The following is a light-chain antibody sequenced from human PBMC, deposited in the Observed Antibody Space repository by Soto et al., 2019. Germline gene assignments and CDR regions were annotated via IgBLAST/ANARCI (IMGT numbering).Light chain of an antibody. CDR3: QQYGSSMYM. Sequence: EIVLTQSPGTLSLSPGERATLSCRASQSVSSSYLAWYQQKPGQAPRLLIYGASSRATGIPDRFSGSGSGTEFTLTISRLEPEDFAVYYCQQYGSSMYMFGPGTKLEIK. CDR2: GAS. V-gene: IGKV3-20*01. J-gene: IGKJ2*01. CDR1: QSVSSSY.